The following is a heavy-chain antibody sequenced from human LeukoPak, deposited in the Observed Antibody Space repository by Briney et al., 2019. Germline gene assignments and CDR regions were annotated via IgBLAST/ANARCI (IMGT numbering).Heavy chain of an antibody. Sequence: SETLSLTCTVSGGSISSSSCYWGWIRQPPGKGLEWIGSIYYSGSTYYNPSLKSRVTISVDTSKNQFSLKLSSVTAPDTAVYYCARHEDRNWYFDHWGQGTLVTVSS. J-gene: IGHJ4*02. D-gene: IGHD1-1*01. CDR2: IYYSGST. CDR1: GGSISSSSCY. V-gene: IGHV4-39*01. CDR3: ARHEDRNWYFDH.